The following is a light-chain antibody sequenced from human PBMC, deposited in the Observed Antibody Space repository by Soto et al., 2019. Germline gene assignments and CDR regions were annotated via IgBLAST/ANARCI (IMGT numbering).Light chain of an antibody. Sequence: ESVLTQSPGTLSLSPVERATLSCRDSQSVSTNYLAWYQRKPGQAPRVLIYGASSRATDIPVRFSGSGSGTDVTLSILKLEQEDFAVYYCQQYGSSPPTFGQGNKVEIK. J-gene: IGKJ1*01. CDR1: QSVSTNY. CDR2: GAS. V-gene: IGKV3-20*01. CDR3: QQYGSSPPT.